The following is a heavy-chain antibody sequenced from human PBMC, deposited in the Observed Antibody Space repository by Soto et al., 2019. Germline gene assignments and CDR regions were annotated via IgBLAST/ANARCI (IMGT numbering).Heavy chain of an antibody. V-gene: IGHV1-69*13. CDR1: GGSFSSYA. J-gene: IGHJ5*02. Sequence: GASVKLSCKACGGSFSSYAISWVRQAPKQGLEWMGGIIPIFGTANYAQKFQGRVTITADESTSTAYMELSSLRSEDTAVYYCARGFVEMATIPPNWFDPWGQGTLVTVSS. CDR2: IIPIFGTA. CDR3: ARGFVEMATIPPNWFDP. D-gene: IGHD5-12*01.